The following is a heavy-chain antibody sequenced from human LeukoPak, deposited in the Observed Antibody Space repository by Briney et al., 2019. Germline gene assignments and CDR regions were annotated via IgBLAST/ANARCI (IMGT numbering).Heavy chain of an antibody. D-gene: IGHD3-16*01. V-gene: IGHV4-59*01. J-gene: IGHJ6*02. CDR3: ARASSTFYYGMDV. CDR2: IYYSGST. CDR1: GFSISSYY. Sequence: SETLSLTCTVSGFSISSYYWSWIRQPPGKGLEWIGYIYYSGSTNYNPSLKSRVIISVDTSKNQFALKLSAVTAADTAVYYCARASSTFYYGMDVWGQGTTVTASS.